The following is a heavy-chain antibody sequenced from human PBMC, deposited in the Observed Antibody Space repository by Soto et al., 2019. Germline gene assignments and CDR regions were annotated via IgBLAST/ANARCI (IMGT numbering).Heavy chain of an antibody. CDR3: ASRIVAGGDFDI. D-gene: IGHD6-19*01. J-gene: IGHJ3*02. CDR2: VSTYNGNT. V-gene: IGHV1-18*01. CDR1: GYTFTSYG. Sequence: QFQVVQSGAEVKKPGASVKVSCKPSGYTFTSYGVSWVRQAPGQGLEWMGWVSTYNGNTKYTQKLQGRVTMTIDTSTSTAYMELRSLRSDDTAVYCCASRIVAGGDFDIWGQGTMFTVSS.